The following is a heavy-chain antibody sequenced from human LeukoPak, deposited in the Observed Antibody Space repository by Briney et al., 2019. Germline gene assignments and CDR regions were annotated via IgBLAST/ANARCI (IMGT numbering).Heavy chain of an antibody. CDR1: GGTFSSYA. CDR2: IIPILGIA. J-gene: IGHJ4*02. V-gene: IGHV1-69*04. Sequence: SVKVSCKASGGTFSSYAISWVRQAPGQGLEWMGRIIPILGIANYAQKFQGRVTMTQDTSTDTAYMELSSLRSEDTAVYYCASYDSSGYYYYWGQGTLVTVSS. CDR3: ASYDSSGYYYY. D-gene: IGHD3-22*01.